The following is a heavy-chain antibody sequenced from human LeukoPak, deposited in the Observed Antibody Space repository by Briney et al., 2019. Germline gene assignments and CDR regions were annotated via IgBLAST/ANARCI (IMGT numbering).Heavy chain of an antibody. Sequence: GGSLRLSCAASGFTFSSYSMNWVRQAPGKGLEWVSYISSSSSTIYYADSVKGRFTISRDNSKNTLYLQMNSLRAEDTAVYYCAKDYGDYFHDWFDPWGQGTLVTVSS. CDR2: ISSSSSTI. CDR3: AKDYGDYFHDWFDP. CDR1: GFTFSSYS. D-gene: IGHD4-17*01. V-gene: IGHV3-48*01. J-gene: IGHJ5*02.